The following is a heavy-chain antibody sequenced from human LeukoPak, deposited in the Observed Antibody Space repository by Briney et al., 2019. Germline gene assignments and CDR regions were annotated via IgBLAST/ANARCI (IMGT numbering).Heavy chain of an antibody. J-gene: IGHJ5*02. D-gene: IGHD2/OR15-2a*01. Sequence: KASETLSLTCTVSGGSVSSGGYSWNWLLQPPGKTLEWIGYIYYSGSTNYNPSLKSRVTISVDTSKNQFSLKLTSVTAADTAVYYCALRRLTSSQIIEDNWFDPWGQGTLVTVSS. CDR1: GGSVSSGGYS. CDR3: ALRRLTSSQIIEDNWFDP. CDR2: IYYSGST. V-gene: IGHV4-61*08.